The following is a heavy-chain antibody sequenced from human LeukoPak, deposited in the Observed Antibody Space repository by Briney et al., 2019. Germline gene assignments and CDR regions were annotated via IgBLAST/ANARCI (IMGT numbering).Heavy chain of an antibody. CDR2: ISSSSSYI. J-gene: IGHJ4*02. V-gene: IGHV3-21*01. CDR1: GFTFSSYE. D-gene: IGHD3-22*01. CDR3: ARGNDYYDSSGYYY. Sequence: GGSLRLSCAASGFTFSSYEMNWVRQAPGKGLEWVSFISSSSSYIYYADSVKGRFTISRDNAKKSLYLQVNSLRAEDTAVYYCARGNDYYDSSGYYYWGQGTLVTVSS.